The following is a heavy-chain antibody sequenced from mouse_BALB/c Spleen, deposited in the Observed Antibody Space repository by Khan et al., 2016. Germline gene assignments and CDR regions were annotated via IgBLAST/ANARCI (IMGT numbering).Heavy chain of an antibody. D-gene: IGHD2-3*01. CDR1: GYTFSSYW. CDR3: ARGKGDGYYYFDY. Sequence: QVRLQQSGAELMKPGASVKISCKATGYTFSSYWIEWVKQRPGHGLEWIGEILPGSGSTNYNEKFKGKATFTADTSSNTAYMHISSLTSEDSAVYYCARGKGDGYYYFDYWGQVTTLTVSS. J-gene: IGHJ2*01. CDR2: ILPGSGST. V-gene: IGHV1-9*01.